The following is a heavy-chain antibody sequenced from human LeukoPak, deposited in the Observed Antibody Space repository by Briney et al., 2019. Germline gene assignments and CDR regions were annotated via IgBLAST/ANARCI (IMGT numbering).Heavy chain of an antibody. Sequence: GGSLRLSCAASGFTFSSYWMHWVRQAPGKGLVWVSRINSDGSNTRYADSVKGRFTVSRDNAKNTLFLQINNLRAEDTAVYYCARVDYDYVWGSYRPYYFDYWGQGTLVTVSS. J-gene: IGHJ4*02. CDR3: ARVDYDYVWGSYRPYYFDY. CDR2: INSDGSNT. D-gene: IGHD3-16*02. V-gene: IGHV3-74*01. CDR1: GFTFSSYW.